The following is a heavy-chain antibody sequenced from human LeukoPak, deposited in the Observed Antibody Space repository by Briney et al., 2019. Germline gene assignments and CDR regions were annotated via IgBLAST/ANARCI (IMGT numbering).Heavy chain of an antibody. V-gene: IGHV3-23*01. J-gene: IGHJ4*02. D-gene: IGHD6-19*01. CDR2: ISGSGTNT. Sequence: GGSLRLSCAASGFTFSSDAMSWVRQAPGKGLEWVSGISGSGTNTYYADPVKGRFTISRDNSKNTLYVQMNSLRANDTAVYYCAKEVTSSGWPLAYWGQGALVTVSS. CDR1: GFTFSSDA. CDR3: AKEVTSSGWPLAY.